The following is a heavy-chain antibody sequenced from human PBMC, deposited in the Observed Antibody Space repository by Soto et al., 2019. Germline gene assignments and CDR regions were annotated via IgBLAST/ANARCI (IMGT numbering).Heavy chain of an antibody. Sequence: ASVKVSCKSSGYTFTGHYLHWVRQAPGQRPEWMGWINPKNGDTIYTQKFQGRVTMTRDTSISTAFMELSRLNSDDTAVYFCAGSTVLETGSAPYDFWGHGTRVTVSS. CDR2: INPKNGDT. V-gene: IGHV1-2*02. CDR1: GYTFTGHY. D-gene: IGHD2-8*02. J-gene: IGHJ4*01. CDR3: AGSTVLETGSAPYDF.